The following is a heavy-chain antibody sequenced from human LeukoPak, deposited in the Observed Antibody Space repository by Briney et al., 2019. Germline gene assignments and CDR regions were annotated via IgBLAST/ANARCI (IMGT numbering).Heavy chain of an antibody. CDR1: GYTFTSYD. D-gene: IGHD6-6*01. V-gene: IGHV1-8*01. Sequence: ASVKVSCKASGYTFTSYDISWVRQATGQGLEWMGWMNPNSGNTGYAQKFQGRVTMTRNTSISTAYMELSSLRSEDTAVYYCARVEYSSSSGDIDYWGQGTLVTVSS. J-gene: IGHJ4*02. CDR2: MNPNSGNT. CDR3: ARVEYSSSSGDIDY.